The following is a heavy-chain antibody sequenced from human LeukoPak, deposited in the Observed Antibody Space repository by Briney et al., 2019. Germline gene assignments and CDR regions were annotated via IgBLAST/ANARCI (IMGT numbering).Heavy chain of an antibody. CDR3: ARDLVTYYDILTGYSTGAAFDI. CDR1: GFTFSSYA. J-gene: IGHJ3*02. D-gene: IGHD3-9*01. V-gene: IGHV3-23*01. CDR2: ISGSGGST. Sequence: GGSLRLSCAASGFTFSSYAMSWVRQAPGKGLEWVSGISGSGGSTYYADSVKGRFTISRDNAKNSLYLQMNSLRAEDTAVYYCARDLVTYYDILTGYSTGAAFDIWGQGTMVTVSS.